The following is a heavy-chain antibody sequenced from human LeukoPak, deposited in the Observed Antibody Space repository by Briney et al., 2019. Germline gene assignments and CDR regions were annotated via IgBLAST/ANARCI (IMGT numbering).Heavy chain of an antibody. CDR2: IYYSGST. Sequence: PSETLSLTCTVSGGSISSSSYYWGWIRQPPGKGLEWIGSIYYSGSTYYNPSLKSRVTISVDTSKNQFSLKLSSVTAADTAVYYCARVSGRGSTYASFDSWGQGTLVTVSS. J-gene: IGHJ4*02. CDR3: ARVSGRGSTYASFDS. CDR1: GGSISSSSYY. D-gene: IGHD5-18*01. V-gene: IGHV4-39*07.